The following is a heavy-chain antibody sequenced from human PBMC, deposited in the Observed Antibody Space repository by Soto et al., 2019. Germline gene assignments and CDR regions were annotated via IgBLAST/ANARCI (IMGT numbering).Heavy chain of an antibody. CDR1: GFTFSGYW. Sequence: PGGSLRLSCAAPGFTFSGYWMHWVRQAPGKGLVWVSRINSDGSSTSYADSVKGRFTISRDNAKNTLYLQMNSLRAEDTAVYYCARDFDLITAMAIFDYWGQGTLVTVSS. CDR2: INSDGSST. V-gene: IGHV3-74*01. CDR3: ARDFDLITAMAIFDY. J-gene: IGHJ4*02. D-gene: IGHD5-18*01.